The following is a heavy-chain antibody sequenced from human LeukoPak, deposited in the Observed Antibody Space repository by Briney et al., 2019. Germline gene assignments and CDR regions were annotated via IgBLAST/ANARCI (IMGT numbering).Heavy chain of an antibody. D-gene: IGHD6-19*01. J-gene: IGHJ4*02. CDR2: INSDGSRT. CDR1: GFTFSSCW. V-gene: IGHV3-74*01. CDR3: ARGRMAVAGSYEY. Sequence: TGGSLRLSCAASGFTFSSCWMHWVRQAPGKGLVWVSRINSDGSRTDHADSVKGRFSISRDNAKKTVYLQMNSLRPEDTAVYYCARGRMAVAGSYEYWGQGTLVTVSS.